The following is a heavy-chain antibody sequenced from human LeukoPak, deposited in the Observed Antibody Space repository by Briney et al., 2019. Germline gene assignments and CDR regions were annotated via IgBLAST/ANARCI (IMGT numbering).Heavy chain of an antibody. V-gene: IGHV4-59*08. CDR3: ARHKDSSSWYYYYMDV. Sequence: SETLSLTCTVSGGSISSYYWSWIRQPPGKGLEWIGYIYYSGSTNYNPSLKSRVTISVDTSKNQFSLKPSSVTAADTAVYYCARHKDSSSWYYYYMDVWGKGTTVTVSS. J-gene: IGHJ6*03. CDR2: IYYSGST. CDR1: GGSISSYY. D-gene: IGHD6-13*01.